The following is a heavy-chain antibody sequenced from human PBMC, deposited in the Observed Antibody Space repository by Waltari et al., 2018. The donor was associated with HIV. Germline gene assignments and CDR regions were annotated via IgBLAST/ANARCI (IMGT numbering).Heavy chain of an antibody. Sequence: QVQLQESGPGLVKPSETLSLTCAVSGYSISSGYFWGWNRQPPGKALEWIGSMFHNGSTYYNPSLKSRVTISVDTSKNQFSLKLSSVTSADTANYYCAREWGTLMVAWFDPWGQGTLVTVSS. D-gene: IGHD3-10*01. V-gene: IGHV4-38-2*02. CDR2: MFHNGST. J-gene: IGHJ5*02. CDR1: GYSISSGYF. CDR3: AREWGTLMVAWFDP.